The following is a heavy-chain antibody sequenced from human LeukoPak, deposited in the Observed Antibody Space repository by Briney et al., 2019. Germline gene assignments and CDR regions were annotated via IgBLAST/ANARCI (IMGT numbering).Heavy chain of an antibody. CDR3: ARDREAVAGPYYYYYYMDV. D-gene: IGHD6-19*01. CDR1: GGSISPYY. V-gene: IGHV4-59*01. CDR2: IYYSGST. Sequence: SETLSLTCTVSGGSISPYYWSWIRQPPGKGLEWIGYIYYSGSTNYNPSLKSRVTISVDTSKNQFSLKLSSVTAADTAVYYCARDREAVAGPYYYYYYMDVWGKGTTVTISS. J-gene: IGHJ6*03.